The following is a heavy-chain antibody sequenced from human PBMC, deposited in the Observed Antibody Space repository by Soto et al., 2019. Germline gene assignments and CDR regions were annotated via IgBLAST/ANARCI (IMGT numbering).Heavy chain of an antibody. D-gene: IGHD2-2*01. J-gene: IGHJ5*02. CDR1: GYIFTNYW. CDR2: VNPDDSTT. Sequence: GESLKISCDGSGYIFTNYWIGLVLQMPGKGLEWMGIVNPDDSTTTYSQSFQGQVIISADKSVRSAYLQWSSLKDSDTATYYCVRRFCSGTSCRFNWFDPWGQGTLVTVSS. CDR3: VRRFCSGTSCRFNWFDP. V-gene: IGHV5-51*01.